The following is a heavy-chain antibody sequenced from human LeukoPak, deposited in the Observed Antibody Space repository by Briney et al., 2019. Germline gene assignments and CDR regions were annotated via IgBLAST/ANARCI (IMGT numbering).Heavy chain of an antibody. J-gene: IGHJ3*02. CDR3: ATLGMATTIRAFDI. CDR2: ISWNSGSI. V-gene: IGHV3-9*01. CDR1: GFTFDDYA. Sequence: GRSLRLSCAASGFTFDDYAMHWVRQAPGKGLEWVSGISWNSGSIGYADSVKGRFTISRGNAKNSLYLQMNSLRAEDTALYYCATLGMATTIRAFDIWGQGTMVTVSS. D-gene: IGHD5-24*01.